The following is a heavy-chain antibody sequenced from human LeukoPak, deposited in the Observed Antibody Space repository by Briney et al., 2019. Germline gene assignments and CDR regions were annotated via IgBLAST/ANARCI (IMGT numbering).Heavy chain of an antibody. CDR3: ASCSNWYYFDP. Sequence: KSSETLSLTCTVSGGSISSGSYYWNWIRQPAGKGLEWIGRIYTSGSTHYNPSLKSRVTISVDTSKNQFSLKLTSVTAADTAVYYCASCSNWYYFDPWGQGTLVTVSS. CDR2: IYTSGST. D-gene: IGHD6-13*01. J-gene: IGHJ5*02. CDR1: GGSISSGSYY. V-gene: IGHV4-61*02.